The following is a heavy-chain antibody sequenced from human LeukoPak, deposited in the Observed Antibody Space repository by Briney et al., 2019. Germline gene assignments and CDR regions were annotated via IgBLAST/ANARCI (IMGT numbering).Heavy chain of an antibody. CDR2: IYYSGST. V-gene: IGHV4-59*01. J-gene: IGHJ6*02. Sequence: PSETLSLTCTVSGGSTSSYYWSWIRQPPGKGLEWIGYIYYSGSTNYNPSLKSRVTISVDTSKNQFSLKLSSVTAADTAVYYCARDRGAATDYYYYGMDVWGQGTTVTVSS. D-gene: IGHD6-25*01. CDR3: ARDRGAATDYYYYGMDV. CDR1: GGSTSSYY.